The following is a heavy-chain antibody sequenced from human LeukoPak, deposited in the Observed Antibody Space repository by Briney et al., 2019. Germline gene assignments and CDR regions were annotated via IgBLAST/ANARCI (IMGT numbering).Heavy chain of an antibody. Sequence: GGSLKLSCAASGFTFRGSAMHWVRQASGKGLEWVGRIRSKANSYATAYATSVKGRFTISRDDSKNTAYLQMNSLKTEDTAVYYCTRGSNYDILTGYFHWGQGTLVTVSS. CDR2: IRSKANSYAT. CDR1: GFTFRGSA. D-gene: IGHD3-9*01. CDR3: TRGSNYDILTGYFH. V-gene: IGHV3-73*01. J-gene: IGHJ4*02.